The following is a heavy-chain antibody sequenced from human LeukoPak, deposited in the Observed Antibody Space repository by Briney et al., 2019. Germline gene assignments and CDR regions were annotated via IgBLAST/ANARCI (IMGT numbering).Heavy chain of an antibody. CDR1: GDNVSSNSAA. CDR2: TFYRSKWYN. Sequence: SQTLSLTCAISGDNVSSNSAAWNWIRQSPSRGLEWLGRTFYRSKWYNDYAVSVKSRITINPDTSKNQVSLQLNSVTPEDTAVYYCARETSFRYYDIWSGWDYWGQGTLVTVSS. CDR3: ARETSFRYYDIWSGWDY. D-gene: IGHD3-3*01. V-gene: IGHV6-1*01. J-gene: IGHJ4*02.